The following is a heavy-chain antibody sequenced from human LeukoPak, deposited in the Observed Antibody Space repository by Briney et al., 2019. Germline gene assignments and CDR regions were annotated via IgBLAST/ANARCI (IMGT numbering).Heavy chain of an antibody. CDR1: GFTFSTYS. CDR3: ARDLHPRYYLPDY. D-gene: IGHD1-26*01. CDR2: FSGGGGGT. J-gene: IGHJ4*02. Sequence: GGSLRLSCAASGFTFSTYSMSWVRQAPGKGLEWVSVFSGGGGGTYYADSVRGRFTISRDDSRNTVYLQMNSLRAEDTALYYCARDLHPRYYLPDYWGQGTLVTVSS. V-gene: IGHV3-23*01.